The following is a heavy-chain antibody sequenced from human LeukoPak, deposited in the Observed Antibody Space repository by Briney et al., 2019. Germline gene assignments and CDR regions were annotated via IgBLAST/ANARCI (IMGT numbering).Heavy chain of an antibody. CDR1: GFTFSSYG. CDR3: AKDLPPYDYVWGSYRFPAPLDY. Sequence: PGGSLRLSCVASGFTFSSYGMHWVRQAPGKGLEWVAFIRYDGSNKYYADSVKGRFTISRDNSKNTLYLQMNSLRAEDTAVYYCAKDLPPYDYVWGSYRFPAPLDYWGQGTLVTVSS. CDR2: IRYDGSNK. V-gene: IGHV3-30*02. D-gene: IGHD3-16*02. J-gene: IGHJ4*02.